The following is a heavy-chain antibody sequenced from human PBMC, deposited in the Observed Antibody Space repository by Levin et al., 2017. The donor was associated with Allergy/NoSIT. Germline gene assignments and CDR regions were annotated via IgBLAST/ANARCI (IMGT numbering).Heavy chain of an antibody. CDR2: ICPSDSDT. CDR3: ARHAFDGDPPSDY. Sequence: GGSLRLSCKGSGYKFTSYCIGWVRQKPGKGLEWMGFICPSDSDTRYSPPFQGQVSFSVDKSISTAYLQWSTVKASDSAMYYCARHAFDGDPPSDYWGQGTLVTVSS. J-gene: IGHJ4*02. V-gene: IGHV5-51*01. CDR1: GYKFTSYC. D-gene: IGHD4-17*01.